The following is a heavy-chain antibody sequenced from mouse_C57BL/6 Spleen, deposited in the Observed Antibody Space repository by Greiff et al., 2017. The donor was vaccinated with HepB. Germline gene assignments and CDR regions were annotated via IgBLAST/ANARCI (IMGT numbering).Heavy chain of an antibody. CDR1: GYTFTDYN. J-gene: IGHJ2*01. V-gene: IGHV1-18*01. Sequence: EVQLQQSGPELVKPGASVKIPCKASGYTFTDYNMDWVKQSHGKSPEWIGDIKPNNGGTIYNQKFKGKATLTVDKSSSTAYMEPRSLTSEDTAVHYCASAIRGYFDYWGQGTTLTVSS. CDR2: IKPNNGGT. CDR3: ASAIRGYFDY.